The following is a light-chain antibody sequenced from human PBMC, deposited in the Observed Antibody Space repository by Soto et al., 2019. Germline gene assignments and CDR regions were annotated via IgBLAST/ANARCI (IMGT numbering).Light chain of an antibody. CDR1: QTINSRA. Sequence: EIVLTQSPGTLSLSPGERATLSCRASQTINSRALAWYQQRPGQAPRLLLYGASSRATGIPDRFTGSGSGTDFTLTSSRLEPKDFAVYYCKQYDTFGQGTKLEIK. CDR3: KQYDT. J-gene: IGKJ2*01. V-gene: IGKV3-20*01. CDR2: GAS.